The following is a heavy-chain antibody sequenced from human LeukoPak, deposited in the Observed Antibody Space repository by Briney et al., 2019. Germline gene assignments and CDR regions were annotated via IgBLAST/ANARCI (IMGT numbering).Heavy chain of an antibody. CDR1: GFTFSSYA. J-gene: IGHJ4*02. V-gene: IGHV3-30*04. CDR3: ARAIAAAGPYYFDY. Sequence: AGSLRLSCAASGFTFSSYAMHWVRQAPGKGLEGVAVISYDGSNKYYADSVKGRFTISRDNSKNTLYLQMNSLRAEDTAVYYCARAIAAAGPYYFDYWGQGTLVTVSS. D-gene: IGHD6-13*01. CDR2: ISYDGSNK.